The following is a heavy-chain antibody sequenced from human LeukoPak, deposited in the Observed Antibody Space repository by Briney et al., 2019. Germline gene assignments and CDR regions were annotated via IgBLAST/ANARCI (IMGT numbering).Heavy chain of an antibody. CDR1: GYNFTNYW. Sequence: GESLKISCKASGYNFTNYWIGWVRPMPGKGLEWMGIIYPGDSDTRYSPSFQGQVTISADKSISTAYLQWSSLKASDTAIYYCARPYCNTTSCYHFDWGQGTLVTVSS. CDR2: IYPGDSDT. CDR3: ARPYCNTTSCYHFD. J-gene: IGHJ4*02. D-gene: IGHD2-2*01. V-gene: IGHV5-51*01.